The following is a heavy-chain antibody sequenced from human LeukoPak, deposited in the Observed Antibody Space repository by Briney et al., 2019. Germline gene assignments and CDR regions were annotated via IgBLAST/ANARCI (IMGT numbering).Heavy chain of an antibody. CDR3: ARHGKPDVYYYYYYMDV. CDR1: GYSFTSYW. J-gene: IGHJ6*03. Sequence: GESLKISCKGSGYSFTSYWIGWVRQMPGKGLEWMGIIYPGDSDTRYSPSFQGQVTISADKSISTAYLQWSSLKASGTAMYYCARHGKPDVYYYYYYMDVWGKGTTVTVSS. V-gene: IGHV5-51*01. CDR2: IYPGDSDT. D-gene: IGHD4-23*01.